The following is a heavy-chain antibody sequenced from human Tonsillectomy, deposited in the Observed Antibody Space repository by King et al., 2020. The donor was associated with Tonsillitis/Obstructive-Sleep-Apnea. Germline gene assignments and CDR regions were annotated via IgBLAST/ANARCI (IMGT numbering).Heavy chain of an antibody. CDR3: AIGGLVQYYMDV. V-gene: IGHV3-23*04. D-gene: IGHD6-6*01. J-gene: IGHJ6*03. CDR2: IGGSGGST. Sequence: VQLVESGGGLVQPGGSLRLSCAASGLTFSTYDMNWVRQAPGKGLEWVSSIGGSGGSTYYAISVKGRFTISRDNSKNTLYLQMNSLRVEDTAVYYCAIGGLVQYYMDVWGKGTTVTVSS. CDR1: GLTFSTYD.